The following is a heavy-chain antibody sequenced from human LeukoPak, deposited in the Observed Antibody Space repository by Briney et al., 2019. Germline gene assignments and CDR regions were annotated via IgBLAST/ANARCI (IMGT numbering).Heavy chain of an antibody. V-gene: IGHV4-61*02. J-gene: IGHJ3*02. CDR2: IYTSGST. Sequence: SQALSLTCTVSGGSISSGSYYWSWIRQPAGKGLEWIGRIYTSGSTNYNPSLKSRVTISVDTSKNQFSLKLSSVTAADTAVYYCARDRQGPDAFDIWGQGTMVTVSS. CDR3: ARDRQGPDAFDI. CDR1: GGSISSGSYY.